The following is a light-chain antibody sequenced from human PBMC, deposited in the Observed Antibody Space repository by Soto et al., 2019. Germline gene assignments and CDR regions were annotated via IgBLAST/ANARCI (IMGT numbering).Light chain of an antibody. CDR2: DAS. CDR3: QQRSHWPQIT. CDR1: QSVSSY. V-gene: IGKV3-11*01. Sequence: DIRLTLSPATLTLSPGERATLSCRASQSVSSYLAWYQQKPGQAPRLLIYDASNRATGIPARFSGSGSGTDFTLTISSLEPEDFALYYCQQRSHWPQITFGQGTRLEIK. J-gene: IGKJ5*01.